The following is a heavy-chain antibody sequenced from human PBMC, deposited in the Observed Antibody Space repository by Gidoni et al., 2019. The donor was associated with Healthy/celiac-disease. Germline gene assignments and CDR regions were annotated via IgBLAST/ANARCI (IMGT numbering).Heavy chain of an antibody. CDR2: IKQDGSEK. J-gene: IGHJ6*02. D-gene: IGHD6-19*01. CDR1: GFTFSSYW. V-gene: IGHV3-7*03. Sequence: EVQLVESGGGLVQPGGSLRLSCAASGFTFSSYWMSWVRQAPGKGLEWVANIKQDGSEKYYVDSVKGRFTISRDNAKNSLYLQMNSLRAEDTAVYYCARGRYSSGWYGSLYYYYYGMDVWGQGTTVTVSS. CDR3: ARGRYSSGWYGSLYYYYYGMDV.